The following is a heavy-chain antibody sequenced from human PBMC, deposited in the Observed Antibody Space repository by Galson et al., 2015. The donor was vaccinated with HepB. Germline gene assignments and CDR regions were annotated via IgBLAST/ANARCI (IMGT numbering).Heavy chain of an antibody. Sequence: SLRLSCAASGFTFSSYVMHWVRQAPGKGLEWVAVISYDVTNKYYADSVKGRFTISRDNSKNTLYLQMNSLRAEDTAVYYCAKARDPDSSGWFFDYWGQGTLVSVSS. CDR3: AKARDPDSSGWFFDY. D-gene: IGHD6-19*01. CDR1: GFTFSSYV. J-gene: IGHJ4*02. CDR2: ISYDVTNK. V-gene: IGHV3-30*18.